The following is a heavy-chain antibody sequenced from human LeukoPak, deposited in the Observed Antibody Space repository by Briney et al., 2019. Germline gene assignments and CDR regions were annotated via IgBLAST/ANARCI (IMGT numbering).Heavy chain of an antibody. V-gene: IGHV1-69*13. J-gene: IGHJ3*02. Sequence: SVKLSCKASGATFSSYAISWVRQAPGQGLEWMGGIIPIFSTANYAQKFPGRVTITADESTSTAYMELSSMRSEDTAVYYCGRGDMGDDAFDIWGQGTMVTVSS. D-gene: IGHD2-21*02. CDR3: GRGDMGDDAFDI. CDR1: GATFSSYA. CDR2: IIPIFSTA.